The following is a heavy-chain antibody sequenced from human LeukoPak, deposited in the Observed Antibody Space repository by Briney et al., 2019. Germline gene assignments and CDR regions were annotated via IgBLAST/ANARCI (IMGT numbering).Heavy chain of an antibody. CDR3: AREAPRIAAAGYYFDY. D-gene: IGHD6-13*01. Sequence: SETLFLTCTVSGGSISSSSYYWGWIRQPPGKGLEWIGSIYYSGSTYYNPSLKRRVTISVDTSKNQFSLKLSSVTAADTAVYYCAREAPRIAAAGYYFDYWGQGTLVTVSS. CDR2: IYYSGST. V-gene: IGHV4-39*07. CDR1: GGSISSSSYY. J-gene: IGHJ4*02.